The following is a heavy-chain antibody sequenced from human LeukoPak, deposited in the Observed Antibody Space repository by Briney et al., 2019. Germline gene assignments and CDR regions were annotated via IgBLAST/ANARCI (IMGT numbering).Heavy chain of an antibody. CDR1: GGSISSYY. CDR2: VYTSGNT. CDR3: AREATRSGSSDYYHFVY. D-gene: IGHD3-22*01. V-gene: IGHV4-4*07. J-gene: IGHJ4*02. Sequence: SETLSLTCTVSGGSISSYYWSWIRQPAGKGLEWIGRVYTSGNTNYNPSLKSRVTMSVDTSKNQFSLKLSSMTAADTAVYYCAREATRSGSSDYYHFVYWGQGTLVTVSS.